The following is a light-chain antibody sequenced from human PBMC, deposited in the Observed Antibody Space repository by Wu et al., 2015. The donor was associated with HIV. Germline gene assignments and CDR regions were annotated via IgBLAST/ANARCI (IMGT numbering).Light chain of an antibody. J-gene: IGKJ2*01. CDR2: KTS. CDR1: QDISIW. Sequence: DIQMTQSPSTLSTSVGDRVTITCRASQDISIWLAWYQQKPGKAPKLLISKTSNLEDGVPSRFSGSRSGTEFTLTISSLQPDDFATYYCQQYANHLYTFGQGTKLVIK. V-gene: IGKV1-5*03. CDR3: QQYANHLYT.